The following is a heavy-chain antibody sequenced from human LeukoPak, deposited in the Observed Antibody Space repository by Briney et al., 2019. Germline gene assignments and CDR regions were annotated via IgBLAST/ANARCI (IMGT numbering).Heavy chain of an antibody. V-gene: IGHV3-53*01. CDR3: ARMLDIAVAGLDY. CDR2: IYSGGST. J-gene: IGHJ4*02. Sequence: PGGSLRLSCAASGFTVSSNYMSWVRQAPGKALEWVSVIYSGGSTYYADSVKGRFTISRDNSKNTLYLQMNSLRAEDTAVYYCARMLDIAVAGLDYWGQGTLVTVSS. D-gene: IGHD6-19*01. CDR1: GFTVSSNY.